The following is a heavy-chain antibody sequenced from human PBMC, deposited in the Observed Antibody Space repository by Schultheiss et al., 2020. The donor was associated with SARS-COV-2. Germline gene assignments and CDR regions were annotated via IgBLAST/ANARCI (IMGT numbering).Heavy chain of an antibody. J-gene: IGHJ4*02. Sequence: SGPTLVKPTQTLTLTCTFSGFSLSTSGMRVSWIRQPPGKALEWLARIDWDDDKYYSTSLKTRLTISKDTSKNQVVLTMTNMDPVDTATYYCARIPYGGNSGPFDYWGQGTLVTVSS. CDR3: ARIPYGGNSGPFDY. CDR1: GFSLSTSGMR. D-gene: IGHD4-23*01. CDR2: IDWDDDK. V-gene: IGHV2-70*04.